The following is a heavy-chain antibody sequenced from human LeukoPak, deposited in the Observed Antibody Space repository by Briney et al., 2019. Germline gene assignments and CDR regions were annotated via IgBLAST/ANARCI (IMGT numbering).Heavy chain of an antibody. V-gene: IGHV4-34*01. J-gene: IGHJ6*03. CDR1: GGSFSGYY. CDR2: INHSGST. CDR3: ARERRRLQYYMDV. D-gene: IGHD5-24*01. Sequence: SETLSLTCAVYGGSFSGYYWSWIRQPPGKGLEWIGEINHSGSTNYNPSLKSRVTISVDTSKNQFSLKLSSVTAADTAVYYCARERRRLQYYMDVWGKGTTVTISS.